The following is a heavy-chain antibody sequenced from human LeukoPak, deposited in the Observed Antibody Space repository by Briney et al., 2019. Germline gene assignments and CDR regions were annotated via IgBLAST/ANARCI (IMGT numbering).Heavy chain of an antibody. D-gene: IGHD2-21*02. CDR1: GFTFSSYA. CDR2: ISYDGSNK. J-gene: IGHJ6*02. CDR3: ARDRHIVVVTYYYYGMDV. Sequence: GGSLRLSCAASGFTFSSYAMHWVRQAPGKGLEWVAVISYDGSNKYYADSVKGRFTISRDNSKSTLYLQMNSLRAEDTAVYYCARDRHIVVVTYYYYGMDVWGQGTTVTVSS. V-gene: IGHV3-30-3*01.